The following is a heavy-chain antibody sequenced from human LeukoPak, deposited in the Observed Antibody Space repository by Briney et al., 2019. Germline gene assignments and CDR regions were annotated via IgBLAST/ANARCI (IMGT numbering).Heavy chain of an antibody. J-gene: IGHJ4*02. CDR3: ARDRYDILTDQHSRFFDY. CDR1: GFSFSRYD. CDR2: INGGGSSI. V-gene: IGHV3-48*03. D-gene: IGHD3-9*01. Sequence: GGSLRLSCSASGFSFSRYDMKWLRQAPGKGLEWIAYINGGGSSIYYADSVKGRFTISRDNAKNSLYLQMNSPRAEDTAVYYCARDRYDILTDQHSRFFDYWGQGTLVTVSS.